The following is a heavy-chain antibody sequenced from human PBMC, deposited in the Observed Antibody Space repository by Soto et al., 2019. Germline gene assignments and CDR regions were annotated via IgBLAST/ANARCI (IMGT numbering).Heavy chain of an antibody. CDR2: IYYSGSA. CDR3: ARGVGFGYYYYHMDL. J-gene: IGHJ6*02. CDR1: GDSVTSVSGY. Sequence: QVQLQESGPGLVKPSETLSLTCTVSGDSVTSVSGYWIWIRQPPGKGLEWIGYIYYSGSADYNPSLGSRVTMSIDTSKNQFSLKLTSVTAADTAVYYCARGVGFGYYYYHMDLWGQGTTVTVSS. V-gene: IGHV4-61*01. D-gene: IGHD3-10*01.